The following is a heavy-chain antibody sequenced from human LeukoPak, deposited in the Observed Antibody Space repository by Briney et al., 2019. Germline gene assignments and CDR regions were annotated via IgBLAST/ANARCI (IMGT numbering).Heavy chain of an antibody. Sequence: SETLSLTCAVYGGSFSGYYWSWIRQPPGKGLEWIGEINHSGSTNYNPSLKSRVTISVDTSKSQFSLKLSSVTAADTAVYYCARVPKDSSGYPGNYFDYWGQGTLVTVSS. V-gene: IGHV4-34*01. CDR3: ARVPKDSSGYPGNYFDY. CDR1: GGSFSGYY. J-gene: IGHJ4*02. D-gene: IGHD3-22*01. CDR2: INHSGST.